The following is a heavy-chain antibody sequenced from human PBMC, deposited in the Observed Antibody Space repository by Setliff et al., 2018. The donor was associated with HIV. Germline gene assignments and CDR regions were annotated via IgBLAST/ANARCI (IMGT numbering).Heavy chain of an antibody. CDR3: ARDATSEGYMDV. CDR2: IYTGGST. V-gene: IGHV4-4*08. Sequence: PSETLSLTCTVSGGSISSYSWSWIRQPPGEGLEWIGYIYTGGSTNYNPSLKSRVTISVDTSENQFSLKLTSVTAADTAMYFCARDATSEGYMDVWGKGTTVTVSS. J-gene: IGHJ6*03. CDR1: GGSISSYS.